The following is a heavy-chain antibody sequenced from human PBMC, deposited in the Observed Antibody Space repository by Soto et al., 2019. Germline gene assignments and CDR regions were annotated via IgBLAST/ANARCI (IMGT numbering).Heavy chain of an antibody. CDR1: GFTFSSYS. CDR3: ARPPARDIVVVVAAPYYYYMDV. J-gene: IGHJ6*03. CDR2: ISSSSSYI. V-gene: IGHV3-21*01. D-gene: IGHD2-15*01. Sequence: PGGSLRLSCAASGFTFSSYSMNWVRQAPGKGLEWVSSISSSSSYIYYADSVKGRFTISRDNAKNSLYLQMYSLRAEDTAVYYCARPPARDIVVVVAAPYYYYMDVWGKGTTVTVSS.